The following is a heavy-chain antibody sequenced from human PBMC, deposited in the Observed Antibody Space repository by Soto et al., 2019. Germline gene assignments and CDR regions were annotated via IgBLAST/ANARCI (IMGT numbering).Heavy chain of an antibody. V-gene: IGHV4-59*01. D-gene: IGHD3-22*01. CDR3: ARVSDYYDSSGYYRGFDY. Sequence: PSETLSLTCTVSGGSISSYYWSWIRQPPGKGLEWIGYIYYSGSTNYNPSLKSRVTISVDTSKNQFSLKLSSVTAADTAVYYCARVSDYYDSSGYYRGFDYCGQGPLVTVYS. CDR2: IYYSGST. CDR1: GGSISSYY. J-gene: IGHJ4*02.